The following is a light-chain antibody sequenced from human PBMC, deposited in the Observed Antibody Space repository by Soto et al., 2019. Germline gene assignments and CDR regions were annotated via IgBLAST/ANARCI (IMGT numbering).Light chain of an antibody. CDR3: CSYVGTLVV. J-gene: IGLJ2*01. CDR1: HSDIGSYNL. Sequence: QSALTQPASVSGSPGQSITISCTGTHSDIGSYNLVSWYQHLPGRVPKLIIFGLTERTSGVPNRFSGSKSGSTAYLTISGLRAEDEADYYCCSYVGTLVVFGGGTKVTVL. CDR2: GLT. V-gene: IGLV2-23*02.